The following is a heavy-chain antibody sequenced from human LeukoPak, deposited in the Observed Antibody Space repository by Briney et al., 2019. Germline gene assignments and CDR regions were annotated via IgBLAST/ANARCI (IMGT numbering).Heavy chain of an antibody. CDR2: IYEDGGTT. J-gene: IGHJ4*02. D-gene: IGHD2-21*01. V-gene: IGHV3-23*01. CDR1: GFTFCSHA. CDR3: AKDFRIGYSAHFDY. Sequence: GGSLRLSCVGSGFTFCSHAMSWVRQAPEKGLEFVSGIYEDGGTTYYADSVKGRFSISRDNSKNTLYLQMDSLRGEDTAVYYCAKDFRIGYSAHFDYWGQGALVTVSS.